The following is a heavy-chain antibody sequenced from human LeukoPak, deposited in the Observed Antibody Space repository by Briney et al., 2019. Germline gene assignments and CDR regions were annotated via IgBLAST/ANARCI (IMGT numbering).Heavy chain of an antibody. D-gene: IGHD3-22*01. CDR3: ARSGYYPFDY. CDR2: INHSGST. J-gene: IGHJ4*02. Sequence: SETLSLTWAVYGGSFSGYYWSWIRQPPGKGLEWIGEINHSGSTNYNPSLKSRVTISVDTSKNHFSLKLSSVTAADTAVYYCARSGYYPFDYWGQGTLVTVSS. V-gene: IGHV4-34*01. CDR1: GGSFSGYY.